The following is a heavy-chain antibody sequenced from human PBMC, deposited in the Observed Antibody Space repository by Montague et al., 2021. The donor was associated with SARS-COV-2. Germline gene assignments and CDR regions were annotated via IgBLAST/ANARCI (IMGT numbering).Heavy chain of an antibody. CDR3: ARRGSSVWGVTVSAELDY. V-gene: IGHV4-39*07. D-gene: IGHD3-10*01. CDR2: INQSGRT. J-gene: IGHJ4*02. CDR1: GVSISSSSYY. Sequence: SETLSLTCTVSGVSISSSSYYWSWIRQPPEKGLEWIGEINQSGRTNNNPSLKSRVIISVDTSKNQFSLKLSSVTAADTAVYYCARRGSSVWGVTVSAELDYWGQGILVIVSS.